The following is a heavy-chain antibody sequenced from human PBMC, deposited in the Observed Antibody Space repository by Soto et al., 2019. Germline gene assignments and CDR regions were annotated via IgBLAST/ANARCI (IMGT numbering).Heavy chain of an antibody. D-gene: IGHD2-2*01. CDR1: GFTFTTYY. CDR2: IDPSRGRT. V-gene: IGHV1-46*01. J-gene: IGHJ2*01. Sequence: ASVKVSCKASGFTFTTYYIHWVRQAPGQGLEWMGIIDPSRGRTTYAQKFQGRVTMTRDTSTTTVYMELGSLRSEDTAVYYCARAQGLCTSTTCYPWYFEFWGHGTLVTVSS. CDR3: ARAQGLCTSTTCYPWYFEF.